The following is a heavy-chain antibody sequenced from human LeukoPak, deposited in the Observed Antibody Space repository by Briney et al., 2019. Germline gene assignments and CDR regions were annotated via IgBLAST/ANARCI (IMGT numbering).Heavy chain of an antibody. CDR2: MIPNSGNT. CDR1: GYTFTNYD. CDR3: VRVVGYHGSDTYYKEGFDP. D-gene: IGHD3-10*01. Sequence: APVKVSCKASGYTFTNYDINWVRQAAGQGLEWMGWMIPNSGNTGYAQKFQGRVTMTRDTSINTAYMELSSLRSEDTAVYYCVRVVGYHGSDTYYKEGFDPWGQGTLVTVSS. J-gene: IGHJ5*02. V-gene: IGHV1-8*02.